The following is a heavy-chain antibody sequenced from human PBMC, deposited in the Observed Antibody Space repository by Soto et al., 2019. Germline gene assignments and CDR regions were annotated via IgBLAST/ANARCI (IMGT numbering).Heavy chain of an antibody. V-gene: IGHV4-59*01. Sequence: QVQLQESGPGLVKPSETLSLTCTVSGGSISSYYWSWIRQPPGKGLEWIGYIYYSGSTNYNPSLKSRVTKTVDTSKNQFSLKLSSVTAADTAVYYCARGAILFDAFDIWGQGTMVTVSS. D-gene: IGHD2-2*02. CDR2: IYYSGST. J-gene: IGHJ3*02. CDR3: ARGAILFDAFDI. CDR1: GGSISSYY.